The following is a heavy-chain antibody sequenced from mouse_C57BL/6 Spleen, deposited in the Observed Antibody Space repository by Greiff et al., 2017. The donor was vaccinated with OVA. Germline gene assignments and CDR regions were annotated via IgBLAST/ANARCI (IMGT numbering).Heavy chain of an antibody. J-gene: IGHJ4*01. CDR1: GFSLSTSGMG. CDR3: ARCVYGYDGTMDY. Sequence: ESGPGILQSSQTLSLTCSFSGFSLSTSGMGVSWIRQPSGKGLEWLAHIYWDDDKRYNPSLKSRLTISKDTSRNQVFLKITSEDTADTATYYCARCVYGYDGTMDYWGQGTSVTVSS. V-gene: IGHV8-12*01. CDR2: IYWDDDK. D-gene: IGHD2-2*01.